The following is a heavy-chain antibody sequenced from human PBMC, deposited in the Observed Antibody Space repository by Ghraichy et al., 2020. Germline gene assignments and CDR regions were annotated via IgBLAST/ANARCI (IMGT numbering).Heavy chain of an antibody. CDR1: GYTFTSYG. V-gene: IGHV1-18*01. D-gene: IGHD6-6*01. CDR3: ARGIAARRRGPSDAFDI. CDR2: ISAYNGNT. Sequence: ASVKVSCKASGYTFTSYGMSWVRQAPGQGLEWMGWISAYNGNTNYAQKLQGRVTMTTDTSTSTAYMELRSLRSDDTAVYYCARGIAARRRGPSDAFDIWGQGTMVTVSS. J-gene: IGHJ3*02.